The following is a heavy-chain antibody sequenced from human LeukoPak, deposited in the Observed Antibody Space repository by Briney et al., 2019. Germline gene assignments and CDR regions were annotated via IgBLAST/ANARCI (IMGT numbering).Heavy chain of an antibody. V-gene: IGHV4-39*01. J-gene: IGHJ6*02. CDR1: GGSISSGGYS. D-gene: IGHD1-26*01. Sequence: SETLSLTCAVSGGSISSGGYSWSWIRQPPGKGLEWIGSIYYSGSTYYNPSLKSRVTISVDTSKNRFSLKLSSVTAADTAVYYCARLVGASDYGMDVWGQGTTVTVSS. CDR3: ARLVGASDYGMDV. CDR2: IYYSGST.